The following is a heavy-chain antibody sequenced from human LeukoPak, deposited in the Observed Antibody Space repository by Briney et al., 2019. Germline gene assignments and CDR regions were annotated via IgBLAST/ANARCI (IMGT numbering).Heavy chain of an antibody. J-gene: IGHJ4*02. Sequence: ASVKVSCKASGYTFTGYYMHWARQAPGQGLEWMGRINPNSGGTNYAQKFQGRVTMTRDTSISTAYMELSRLRSDDTAVYYCARDFGYYDSSGYYYESYYFDYWGQGTLVTVSS. CDR1: GYTFTGYY. CDR2: INPNSGGT. D-gene: IGHD3-22*01. V-gene: IGHV1-2*06. CDR3: ARDFGYYDSSGYYYESYYFDY.